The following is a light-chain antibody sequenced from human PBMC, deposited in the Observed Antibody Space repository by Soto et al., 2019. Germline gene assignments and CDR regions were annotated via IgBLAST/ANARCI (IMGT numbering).Light chain of an antibody. CDR2: SID. J-gene: IGLJ2*01. CDR3: AAWDDSLKVVV. V-gene: IGLV1-44*01. Sequence: QSVLTQPPSASGTPGQRVTISCSGSSSNIGSNTVNWYQHLPGTAPKLVIYSIDQRPSGVPDRFSGSKSGTSASLAISGLQSEDEADYYCAAWDDSLKVVVFGGGTKVTVL. CDR1: SSNIGSNT.